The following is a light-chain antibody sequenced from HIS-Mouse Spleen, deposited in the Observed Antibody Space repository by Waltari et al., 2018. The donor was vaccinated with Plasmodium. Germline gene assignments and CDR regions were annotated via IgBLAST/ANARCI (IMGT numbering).Light chain of an antibody. V-gene: IGKV3-11*01. J-gene: IGKJ4*01. CDR3: QQRSNWLT. CDR1: PSVSSY. CDR2: DAS. Sequence: EIVLTQSPATLSLSPGDRATLSCRASPSVSSYLAWYQQKPGQAPRPLIYDASNTATGIPATFSGSGSGTDFTLTISSLEPKDFAVCDWQQRSNWLTFGGGTKVAIK.